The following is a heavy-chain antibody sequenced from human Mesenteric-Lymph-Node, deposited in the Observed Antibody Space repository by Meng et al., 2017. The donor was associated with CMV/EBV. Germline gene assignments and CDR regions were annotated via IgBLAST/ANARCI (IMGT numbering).Heavy chain of an antibody. D-gene: IGHD4-17*01. CDR1: GFTFSRYF. J-gene: IGHJ4*02. V-gene: IGHV3-21*01. CDR3: ARGLEYGTFFFY. Sequence: GGSLRLSCAASGFTFSRYFMHWVRQAPGKGLEWVSSISAISTYVHYADSVKGRFTISRDDSKNTLHLQMNSLRPEDTAVYYCARGLEYGTFFFYWGQGTVVTVSS. CDR2: ISAISTYV.